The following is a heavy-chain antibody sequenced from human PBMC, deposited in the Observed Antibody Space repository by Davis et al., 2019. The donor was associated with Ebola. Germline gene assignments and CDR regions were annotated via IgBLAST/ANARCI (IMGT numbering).Heavy chain of an antibody. Sequence: GGSLRLSCAASGFTFSSYSMNWVRQAPGKGLEWVSSISSSSSYIYYADSVKGRFTISRDNAKNSLYLQMNSLRAEDTAVYYCARYGDCSSTSCLYYYYYGMDVWGQGTLVTVSS. V-gene: IGHV3-21*01. CDR3: ARYGDCSSTSCLYYYYYGMDV. CDR1: GFTFSSYS. D-gene: IGHD2-2*01. J-gene: IGHJ6*02. CDR2: ISSSSSYI.